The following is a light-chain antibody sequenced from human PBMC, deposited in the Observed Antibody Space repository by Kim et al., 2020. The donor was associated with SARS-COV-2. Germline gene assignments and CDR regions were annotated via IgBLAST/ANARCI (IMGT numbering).Light chain of an antibody. Sequence: QSVLTQPPSASGTPGQRVTISCSGSSSNIGSNTVNWYQHLPGTAPKLLIYTNIQRPSRVPDRFSGSKSGTSASLAISGLQSEDEANYYCAAWDDSLNGYVFGTGTKVTVL. V-gene: IGLV1-44*01. J-gene: IGLJ1*01. CDR1: SSNIGSNT. CDR2: TNI. CDR3: AAWDDSLNGYV.